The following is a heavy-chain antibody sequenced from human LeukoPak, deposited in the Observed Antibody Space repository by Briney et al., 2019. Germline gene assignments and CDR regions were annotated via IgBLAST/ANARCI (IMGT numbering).Heavy chain of an antibody. D-gene: IGHD3-10*01. CDR2: ISHSGTT. Sequence: SETLSLTCGVSGASISRPYWWSWVRQPPGKGLEWIAEISHSGTTHYNPSLKSRVIISLDKSKNLVFLKLNSVTAADTAMYYCARGRRGNWSYYGSGSSLYYFDYWGQGTLVTVSS. J-gene: IGHJ4*02. CDR3: ARGRRGNWSYYGSGSSLYYFDY. V-gene: IGHV4-4*02. CDR1: GASISRPYW.